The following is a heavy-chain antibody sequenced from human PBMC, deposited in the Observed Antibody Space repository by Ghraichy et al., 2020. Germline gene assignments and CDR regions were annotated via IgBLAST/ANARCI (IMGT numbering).Heavy chain of an antibody. V-gene: IGHV3-33*03. Sequence: LSLTCAASGFTFSKHGMHWVRQPPGKGLEWVAVIWYDGSKTYYEDSVKGRFTISRDSSKNTLDLQMNSLRAEDTAVYYCARQNCAGDSLCLDIWGQGTLVTVSS. CDR1: GFTFSKHG. D-gene: IGHD2-21*01. CDR2: IWYDGSKT. J-gene: IGHJ4*02. CDR3: ARQNCAGDSLCLDI.